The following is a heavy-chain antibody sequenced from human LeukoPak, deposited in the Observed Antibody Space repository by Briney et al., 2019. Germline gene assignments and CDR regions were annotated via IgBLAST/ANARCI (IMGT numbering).Heavy chain of an antibody. Sequence: GGSLRLPCAASGFTFSSYWMYWVRQTPGKGLVWVSRIKSDGSSTNYADSVKGRFTISRDNAKNTLYLEMNSLRAEDMAVYYCARATIAGTLIDSWGQGTLVTVSS. D-gene: IGHD6-13*01. CDR1: GFTFSSYW. J-gene: IGHJ4*02. CDR2: IKSDGSST. CDR3: ARATIAGTLIDS. V-gene: IGHV3-74*01.